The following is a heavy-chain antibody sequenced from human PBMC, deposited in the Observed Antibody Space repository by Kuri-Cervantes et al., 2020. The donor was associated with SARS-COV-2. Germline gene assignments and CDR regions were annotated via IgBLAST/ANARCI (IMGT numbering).Heavy chain of an antibody. D-gene: IGHD3-16*01. CDR3: ARAEVLYDYVWGSIPSQPAPGWFDP. J-gene: IGHJ5*02. CDR2: MNPNSGNT. CDR1: GYTFTSYD. Sequence: ASVKVSCKASGYTFTSYDINWVRQATGQGLEWMGWMNPNSGNTGYAQKFQGRVTMTRNTSISTAYMELSSLRSDDTAVYYCARAEVLYDYVWGSIPSQPAPGWFDPWGQGTLVTVSS. V-gene: IGHV1-8*01.